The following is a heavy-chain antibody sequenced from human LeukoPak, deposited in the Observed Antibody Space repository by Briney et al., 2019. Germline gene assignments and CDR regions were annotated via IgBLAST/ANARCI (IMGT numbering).Heavy chain of an antibody. CDR2: IYYSGST. D-gene: IGHD3-16*01. V-gene: IGHV4-39*02. J-gene: IGHJ4*02. Sequence: SETLSLTCTVSGGSISSSSYYWGWIRQPPGKGLEWIGSIYYSGSTYYNPSLKSRDTISVDTSKNQFSLKLSSVTAADTAVYHCARDYDYVWGSRGDYWGQGTLVTVSS. CDR1: GGSISSSSYY. CDR3: ARDYDYVWGSRGDY.